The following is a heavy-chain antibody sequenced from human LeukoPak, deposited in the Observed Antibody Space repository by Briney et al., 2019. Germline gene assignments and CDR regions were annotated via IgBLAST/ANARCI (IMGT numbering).Heavy chain of an antibody. Sequence: SVKVSCKASGGTFSSYAISWVRQAPGQGLEWMGRIIPILGIANYAQKFQGRVTITADKSASTAYMEMSSLRSEDTAVYYCARAPGHGRGGGAIFDYWGQGTLVTVSS. CDR1: GGTFSSYA. V-gene: IGHV1-69*04. CDR2: IIPILGIA. J-gene: IGHJ4*02. CDR3: ARAPGHGRGGGAIFDY. D-gene: IGHD2-2*01.